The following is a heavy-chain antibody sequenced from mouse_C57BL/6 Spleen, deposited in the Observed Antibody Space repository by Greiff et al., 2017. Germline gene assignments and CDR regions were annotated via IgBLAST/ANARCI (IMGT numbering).Heavy chain of an antibody. J-gene: IGHJ2*01. Sequence: QVQLQQPGPELVRPGVSVKLSCKGSGYTFTGYAMHWVKQSPAQRLEWIGVINTYDGDASYNQKFKDKATMTVDKSSSTAYMELGRLTSEDSAVYYCARKTTRVFFDYWGQGTTLTVSS. CDR2: INTYDGDA. CDR3: ARKTTRVFFDY. D-gene: IGHD1-1*01. V-gene: IGHV1-67*01. CDR1: GYTFTGYA.